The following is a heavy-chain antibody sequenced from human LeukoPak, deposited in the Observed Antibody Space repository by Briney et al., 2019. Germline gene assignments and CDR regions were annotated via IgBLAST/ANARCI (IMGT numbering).Heavy chain of an antibody. CDR2: IYYSGST. CDR3: ARAQLNLLVDFGMDV. CDR1: GGSISTYY. Sequence: SETLSLTCSVSGGSISTYYWSWIRQPPGKGLGWIGYIYYSGSTNYNPSLKSRVTISVDTSKNQFSLKLTSVTAADTAVYYCARAQLNLLVDFGMDVWGQGTTVTVSS. V-gene: IGHV4-59*01. J-gene: IGHJ6*02. D-gene: IGHD1-1*01.